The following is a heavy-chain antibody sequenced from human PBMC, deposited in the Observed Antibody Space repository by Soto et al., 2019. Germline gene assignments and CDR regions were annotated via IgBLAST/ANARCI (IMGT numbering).Heavy chain of an antibody. CDR1: GGSISSYY. J-gene: IGHJ4*02. Sequence: QVQLQESGPGLVKPSETLSLTCTVSGGSISSYYWSWIRQPPGKGLEWIGYIYYSGSTNYNPSLKSRLTISVDTSKNQFSLKLSSVTAADTAVYYCARGGYYDSSDYWGQGTLVTVSS. D-gene: IGHD3-22*01. CDR3: ARGGYYDSSDY. CDR2: IYYSGST. V-gene: IGHV4-59*01.